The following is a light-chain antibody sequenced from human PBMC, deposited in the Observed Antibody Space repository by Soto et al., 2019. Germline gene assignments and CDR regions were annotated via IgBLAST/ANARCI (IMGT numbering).Light chain of an antibody. CDR2: EAS. Sequence: EIEMTQSPATLSVSPGDRATLSRRASQSISSHLTWYQKKPGQAPRLLMYEASTRASDVPARFSGSGSGTQFTLTISSLQSEDFAVYYCQQYNSWPYTFGQGTKLEIK. V-gene: IGKV3-15*01. J-gene: IGKJ2*01. CDR3: QQYNSWPYT. CDR1: QSISSH.